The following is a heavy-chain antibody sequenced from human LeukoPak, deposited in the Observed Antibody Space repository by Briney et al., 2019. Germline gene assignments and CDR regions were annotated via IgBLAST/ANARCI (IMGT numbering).Heavy chain of an antibody. CDR3: ATGLYCSSTSCYHR. CDR1: GYTFTGYY. D-gene: IGHD2-2*01. CDR2: INPNSGGT. J-gene: IGHJ4*02. V-gene: IGHV1-2*02. Sequence: ASVTVSCKASGYTFTGYYMHWVRQAPGQGLEWMGWINPNSGGTNYAQKFQGRVTMTRDTSISTAYMALSRLRSDDTAVYYCATGLYCSSTSCYHRWGQGTLVTVSS.